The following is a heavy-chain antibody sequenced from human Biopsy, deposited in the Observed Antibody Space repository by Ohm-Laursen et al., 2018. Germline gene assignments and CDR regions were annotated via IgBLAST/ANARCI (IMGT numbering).Heavy chain of an antibody. CDR1: GGSISNYY. D-gene: IGHD6-13*01. J-gene: IGHJ5*02. Sequence: SDTLSLTCTVSGGSISNYYWSWIRQPAGKGLEWIGRIYSSGSTNYNPSLKSRVTMSVDTSKNQFSLKLSSMTAADTAVYYCAREPRIAAVAYFDPWGQGTLVTVSS. V-gene: IGHV4-4*07. CDR2: IYSSGST. CDR3: AREPRIAAVAYFDP.